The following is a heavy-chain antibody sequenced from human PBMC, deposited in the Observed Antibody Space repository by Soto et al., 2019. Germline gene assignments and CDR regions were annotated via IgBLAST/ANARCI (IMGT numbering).Heavy chain of an antibody. D-gene: IGHD3-3*01. CDR1: GDSINSRHW. Sequence: SETLSLTCSVSGDSINSRHWWIWVRQPPGKGLEWIGQISHSGSTNYNPSLTSRVTISVDKSKNHFSLKLTSVTAADTAVYYCATRPFWSGPWPDRRLDYWGQGTLVTVSS. J-gene: IGHJ4*02. CDR2: ISHSGST. CDR3: ATRPFWSGPWPDRRLDY. V-gene: IGHV4-4*02.